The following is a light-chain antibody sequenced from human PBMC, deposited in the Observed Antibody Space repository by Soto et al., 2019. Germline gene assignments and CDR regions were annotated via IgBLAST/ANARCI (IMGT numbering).Light chain of an antibody. CDR3: QQYNAWPRT. J-gene: IGKJ1*01. V-gene: IGKV3-15*01. CDR2: DAS. CDR1: QSVSRN. Sequence: EIVLTQSPGTLSLSPGERGTLSCRASQSVSRNLAWYQQKPGQAPRLLIFDASTRATGIPARFSGSGSGTEFTLTITSLQSEDFAVYYCQQYNAWPRTFGQGTKVDIK.